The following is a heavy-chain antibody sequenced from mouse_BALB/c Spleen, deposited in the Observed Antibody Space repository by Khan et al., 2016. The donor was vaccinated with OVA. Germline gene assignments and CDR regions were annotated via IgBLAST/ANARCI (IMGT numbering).Heavy chain of an antibody. CDR3: SRSPFGNFAY. CDR1: GFTFSTYA. V-gene: IGHV5-9-3*01. D-gene: IGHD2-1*01. Sequence: EVQGVESGGALVKPGGSLKLSCAASGFTFSTYAMSWVRQTPEQGLEWVATINSDGDYTYYPDSVTGRFTISRDNAKNTLYLQMGSLRSEDTAMYFCSRSPFGNFAYWGQGTLGTVSA. CDR2: INSDGDYT. J-gene: IGHJ3*01.